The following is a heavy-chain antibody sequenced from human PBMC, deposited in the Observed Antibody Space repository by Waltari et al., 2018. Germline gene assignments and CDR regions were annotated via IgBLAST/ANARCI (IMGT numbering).Heavy chain of an antibody. CDR3: ATAGIRYYYGMDV. CDR2: CDREDGET. Sequence: QVQLVQSGAEVKKPGASVKVSCKVSGYTLTELSMHWVRQAPGNGLEWMGGCDREDGETIDAQKFQGRVTMTEDTSTDTADMERSSLRSEDTAVYYCATAGIRYYYGMDVWGQGTTVTVSS. V-gene: IGHV1-24*01. J-gene: IGHJ6*02. D-gene: IGHD6-13*01. CDR1: GYTLTELS.